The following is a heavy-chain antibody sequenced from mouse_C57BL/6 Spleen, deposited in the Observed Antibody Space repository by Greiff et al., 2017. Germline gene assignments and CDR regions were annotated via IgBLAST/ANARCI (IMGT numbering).Heavy chain of an antibody. CDR3: ARGDDGYYVWFAY. J-gene: IGHJ3*01. V-gene: IGHV3-1*01. CDR1: GYSITSGYD. CDR2: ISYSGST. Sequence: VQLQQSGPGMVKPSQSLSLTCTVTGYSITSGYDWHWIRHFPGNKLEWMGYISYSGSTNYNPSLKSRISITHDTSKNHFFLKLNSVTTEDTATDYCARGDDGYYVWFAYWGQGTLVTVSA. D-gene: IGHD2-3*01.